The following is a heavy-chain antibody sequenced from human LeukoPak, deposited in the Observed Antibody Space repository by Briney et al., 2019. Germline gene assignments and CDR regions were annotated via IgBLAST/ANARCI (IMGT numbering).Heavy chain of an antibody. Sequence: GGSLSLSCAASGFTVSSDHMSWVRQAPGKGLEWVSVIYAGGSTYYADSVKGRFTISRDNFKNTVFLQMNSLRAEDTAVYYCARVWEISFDYWGHGTLVTVSS. D-gene: IGHD3-16*02. CDR3: ARVWEISFDY. J-gene: IGHJ4*01. CDR1: GFTVSSDH. V-gene: IGHV3-53*01. CDR2: IYAGGST.